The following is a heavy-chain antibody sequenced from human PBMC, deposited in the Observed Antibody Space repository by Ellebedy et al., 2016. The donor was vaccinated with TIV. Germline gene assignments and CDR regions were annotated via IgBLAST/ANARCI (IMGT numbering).Heavy chain of an antibody. CDR1: GFTFGHNW. V-gene: IGHV3-74*01. CDR2: ITADGDRA. D-gene: IGHD5-12*01. CDR3: AKSRGDINHDYGMDV. J-gene: IGHJ6*02. Sequence: LSLTCAASGFTFGHNWMHWVRQAPGQGLMWVSRITADGDRANYADSVEGRFTISRDNSKKTLYLQMNSLRADDTAVYYCAKSRGDINHDYGMDVWGQGTTVTVSS.